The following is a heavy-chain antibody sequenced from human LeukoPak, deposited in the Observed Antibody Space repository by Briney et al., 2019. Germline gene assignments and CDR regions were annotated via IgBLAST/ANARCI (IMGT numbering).Heavy chain of an antibody. D-gene: IGHD4-17*01. CDR2: MNPNSGGT. CDR3: ARDYGDYTLDY. J-gene: IGHJ4*02. V-gene: IGHV1-2*02. CDR1: GYTFTGYY. Sequence: ASVNVSCRASGYTFTGYYIHWVRQAAGQGLEWMGWMNPNSGGTHYAQNFQGRVTMTRDTSTRTAYMELSRLRSDDTAVYYCARDYGDYTLDYWGQGTLVTVSP.